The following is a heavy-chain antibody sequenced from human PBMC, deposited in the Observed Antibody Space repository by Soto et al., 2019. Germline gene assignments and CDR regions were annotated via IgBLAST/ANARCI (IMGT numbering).Heavy chain of an antibody. CDR3: ARDYDYGDYGRYYYYYYGMDV. CDR1: GYTFTSYG. Sequence: ASVKVSCKASGYTFTSYGISWVRQAPGQGLEWMGWISAYNGNTNYAQKLQGRVTMTTDTSTSTAYMELRSLRSDDTAVYYCARDYDYGDYGRYYYYYYGMDVWGQGTTVTVS. CDR2: ISAYNGNT. V-gene: IGHV1-18*01. J-gene: IGHJ6*02. D-gene: IGHD4-17*01.